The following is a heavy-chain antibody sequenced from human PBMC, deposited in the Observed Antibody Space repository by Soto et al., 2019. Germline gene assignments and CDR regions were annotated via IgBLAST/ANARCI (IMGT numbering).Heavy chain of an antibody. D-gene: IGHD6-19*01. CDR1: GFTFNSYG. J-gene: IGHJ6*02. Sequence: QIQLVESGGGVVQPGRSLRLSCTASGFTFNSYGFNWVRQAPGKGLEWVAVIWYDGNTKYYADSVKGRFTISRDNLRSTVYLQMNSLTAEDTAVYYCARPLVAPVAGPYYYGMDVWGQGPTVTVSS. V-gene: IGHV3-33*01. CDR2: IWYDGNTK. CDR3: ARPLVAPVAGPYYYGMDV.